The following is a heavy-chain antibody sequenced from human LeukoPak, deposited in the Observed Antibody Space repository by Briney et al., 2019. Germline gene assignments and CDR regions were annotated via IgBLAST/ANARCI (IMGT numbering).Heavy chain of an antibody. Sequence: SETLSLTCTVSGGSISSSSYYWGWIRQPPGEGLEWIGSIYYSGNTYYNASLKSRVTISVDTSKNQFALKLSSVTAADTAVYYCMGYATATASFDYWGQGTLVTVSS. CDR2: IYYSGNT. J-gene: IGHJ4*02. V-gene: IGHV4-39*01. D-gene: IGHD2-8*01. CDR1: GGSISSSSYY. CDR3: MGYATATASFDY.